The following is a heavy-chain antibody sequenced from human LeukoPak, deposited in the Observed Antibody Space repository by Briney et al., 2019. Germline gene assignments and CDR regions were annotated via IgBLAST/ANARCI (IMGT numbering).Heavy chain of an antibody. CDR1: GFTFSSYA. D-gene: IGHD3-10*01. J-gene: IGHJ4*02. CDR2: ISGSGGST. Sequence: PGGSLRLSCGASGFTFSSYAMSWVRQAPGKGLEWVSAISGSGGSTYYADSVKGRFTISRDNSKNTLYLQMNSLRAEDTAVYCCAKYWKPPMVREVIPSYFDYWGQGTLVTVTS. CDR3: AKYWKPPMVREVIPSYFDY. V-gene: IGHV3-23*01.